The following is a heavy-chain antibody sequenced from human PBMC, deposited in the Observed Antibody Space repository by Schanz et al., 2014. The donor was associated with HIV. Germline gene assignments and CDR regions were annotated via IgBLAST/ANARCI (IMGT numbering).Heavy chain of an antibody. J-gene: IGHJ6*02. CDR1: GFTFDDYD. CDR2: ISWNSGSR. V-gene: IGHV3-9*01. CDR3: ASTVYPYTGSSDYYYGMDV. Sequence: EVQLAESGGGLVQPGRSLRLFCEASGFTFDDYDMHWVRQVPGKGLEWVSSISWNSGSRGYADSVKGRFTISRDNDNDSLYLQMNSLRVEDTAVYYCASTVYPYTGSSDYYYGMDVWGQGTTVTVSS. D-gene: IGHD6-6*01.